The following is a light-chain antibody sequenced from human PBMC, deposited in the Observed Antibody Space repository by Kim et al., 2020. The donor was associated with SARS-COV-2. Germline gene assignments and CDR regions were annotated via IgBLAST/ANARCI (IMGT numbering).Light chain of an antibody. CDR2: GAS. CDR1: QSVSTSS. Sequence: IGLTQPPGTLSLSLGERATLSCRASQSVSTSSFAWYQQKPGLAPRLLIYGASSRATGIPDRFSGSGSGTDFTLTISRLEPEDSAVYYCQQYDRSPPTWTFGQGTKVDIK. CDR3: QQYDRSPPTWT. V-gene: IGKV3-20*01. J-gene: IGKJ1*01.